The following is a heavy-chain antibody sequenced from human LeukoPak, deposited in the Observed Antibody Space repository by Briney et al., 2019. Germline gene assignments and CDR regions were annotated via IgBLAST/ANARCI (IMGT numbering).Heavy chain of an antibody. D-gene: IGHD2-21*02. J-gene: IGHJ4*02. Sequence: PGGSLRLSCAASGFNFSNYGMHWVRQPPGKGLEWVAVTWYDGSNKYYADSVKGRFTISRDNSKDTLYVQMNSLRAEDTAMYYCTANFDFWGQGTLVTVSS. CDR3: TANFDF. CDR1: GFNFSNYG. CDR2: TWYDGSNK. V-gene: IGHV3-33*01.